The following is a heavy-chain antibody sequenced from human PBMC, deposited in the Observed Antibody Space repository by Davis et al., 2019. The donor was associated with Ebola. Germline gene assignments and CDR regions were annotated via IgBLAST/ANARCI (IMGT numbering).Heavy chain of an antibody. J-gene: IGHJ2*01. Sequence: GSLRLSCAASGFTFSTYAMSWIRPPPGKGLEWIGNVYSRGSTYYSLSLKSRVTISVDTSKNQFSLELTSVTAAETAVYYCARDVGDWYFDLWGRGTLVTVSP. CDR3: ARDVGDWYFDL. CDR1: GFTFSTYA. CDR2: VYSRGST. D-gene: IGHD3-16*01. V-gene: IGHV4-39*07.